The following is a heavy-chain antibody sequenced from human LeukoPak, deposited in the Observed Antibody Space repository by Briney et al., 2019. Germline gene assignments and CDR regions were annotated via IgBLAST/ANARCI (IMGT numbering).Heavy chain of an antibody. Sequence: GGSLRLSCAASGFTFSDQYMDWVRQAPGKGLEWVSSISSSSSYIYYADSVKGRFTISRDNAKNSLYLQMNSLRAEDTAVYYCARDGTYGSGSYPRFDPWGQGTLVTVSS. CDR2: ISSSSSYI. D-gene: IGHD3-10*01. CDR1: GFTFSDQY. V-gene: IGHV3-21*01. CDR3: ARDGTYGSGSYPRFDP. J-gene: IGHJ5*02.